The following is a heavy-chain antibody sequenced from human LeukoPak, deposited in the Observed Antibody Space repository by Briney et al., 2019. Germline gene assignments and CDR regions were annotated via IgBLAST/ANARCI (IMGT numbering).Heavy chain of an antibody. J-gene: IGHJ4*02. CDR1: GFTFSNYN. CDR3: ARDSPYGTAGY. V-gene: IGHV3-21*01. Sequence: GGSLRLSCAASGFTFSNYNMNWVRQAPGKGREWVSSISSSSSYIYYADSVKGRFTISRDNTKNSLYLQMNSLRAEDTAVYYCARDSPYGTAGYWGQGTLVTVSS. CDR2: ISSSSSYI. D-gene: IGHD2-8*02.